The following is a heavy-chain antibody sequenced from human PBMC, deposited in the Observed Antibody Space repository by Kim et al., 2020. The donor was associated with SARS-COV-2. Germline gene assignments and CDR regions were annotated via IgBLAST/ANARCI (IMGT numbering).Heavy chain of an antibody. Sequence: RFTISRDNSKNTLYLQMNSLRAEDTAVYYCAKLGTFYDFWSGAAPCMDVWGQGTTVTVSS. J-gene: IGHJ6*02. V-gene: IGHV3-30*02. CDR3: AKLGTFYDFWSGAAPCMDV. D-gene: IGHD3-3*01.